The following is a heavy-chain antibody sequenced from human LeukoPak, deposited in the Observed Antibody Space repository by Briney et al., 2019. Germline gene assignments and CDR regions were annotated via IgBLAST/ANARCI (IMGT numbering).Heavy chain of an antibody. V-gene: IGHV1-46*01. J-gene: IGHJ5*02. CDR2: INPSGGFT. Sequence: ASVKVSCKASRYSFSTHWMNWVRQAPGRGLEWMGIINPSGGFTSYAQKLQGRVTVTRDMSTSTVYMELSNLRSEDTAVYYCARDQSGEWELLSGWWFDPWGQGTLVTVSS. CDR1: RYSFSTHW. CDR3: ARDQSGEWELLSGWWFDP. D-gene: IGHD1-26*01.